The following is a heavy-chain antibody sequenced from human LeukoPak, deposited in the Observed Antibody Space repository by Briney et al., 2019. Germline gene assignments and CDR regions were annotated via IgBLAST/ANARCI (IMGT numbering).Heavy chain of an antibody. CDR2: IYYSGST. Sequence: SETLSLTCTVSGGSISSYYWSWIRQPPGKGLEWIGYIYYSGSTNYNPSLKSRVTISVDTSKNQFSLKLSSVTAADTAVYYCARQPQSSSSWSYYYYYYGMDVWGQGTTVTVSS. CDR1: GGSISSYY. V-gene: IGHV4-59*08. CDR3: ARQPQSSSSWSYYYYYYGMDV. J-gene: IGHJ6*02. D-gene: IGHD6-13*01.